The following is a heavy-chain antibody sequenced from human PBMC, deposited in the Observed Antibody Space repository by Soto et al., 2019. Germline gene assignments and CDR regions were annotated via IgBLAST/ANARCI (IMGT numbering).Heavy chain of an antibody. J-gene: IGHJ5*01. CDR2: IYYSGST. D-gene: IGHD4-17*01. CDR1: GGSISSGGYY. Sequence: PSETLSLTCTVSGGSISSGGYYWSWIRQHPGKGLEWIGYIYYSGSTYYNPSLKSRVTISVDTSKNQFSLKLSSVTAADTAVYYCARGAMTTVTSDNWFDPWGQGTTVTVSS. V-gene: IGHV4-31*03. CDR3: ARGAMTTVTSDNWFDP.